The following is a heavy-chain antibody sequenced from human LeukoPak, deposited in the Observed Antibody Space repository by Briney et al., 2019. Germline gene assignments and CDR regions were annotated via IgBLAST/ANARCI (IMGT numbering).Heavy chain of an antibody. J-gene: IGHJ3*02. CDR1: GGSISNNY. CDR2: VYYSGST. Sequence: SETLSLTCTVSGGSISNNYWSWIRQPPGKGLEWIGNVYYSGSTNYNPSLKSRLTISVDTSKNQFSLRLSFVTAADTAVYYCARSRSSSWWFAFDIWGQGTMATVSS. CDR3: ARSRSSSWWFAFDI. D-gene: IGHD6-13*01. V-gene: IGHV4-59*01.